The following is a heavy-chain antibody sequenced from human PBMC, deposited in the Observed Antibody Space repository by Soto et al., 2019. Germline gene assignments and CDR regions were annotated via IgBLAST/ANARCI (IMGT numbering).Heavy chain of an antibody. CDR3: AKFRAVAGYYYYGMDV. Sequence: LRLSCAASGFTFSSYAMSWVRQAPGKGLEWVSAISGSGGSTYYADSVKGRSTISRDNSKNTLYLQMNSLRAEDTAVYYCAKFRAVAGYYYYGMDVWGQGTTVTVSS. J-gene: IGHJ6*02. V-gene: IGHV3-23*01. D-gene: IGHD6-19*01. CDR1: GFTFSSYA. CDR2: ISGSGGST.